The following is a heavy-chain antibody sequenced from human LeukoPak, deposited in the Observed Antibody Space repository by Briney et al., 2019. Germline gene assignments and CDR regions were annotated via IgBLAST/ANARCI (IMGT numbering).Heavy chain of an antibody. CDR3: ARTEYISSPPTYYFDY. Sequence: GGSLRLSCAASGFTFSSYNMNWVRQAPGKGLEWVSSISDGSSYLYYADSVKGRFTIFRDNAKNSLYLQMNSLRAEDTAVYYCARTEYISSPPTYYFDYWGQGTLVTVSS. CDR2: ISDGSSYL. D-gene: IGHD6-13*01. CDR1: GFTFSSYN. V-gene: IGHV3-21*01. J-gene: IGHJ4*02.